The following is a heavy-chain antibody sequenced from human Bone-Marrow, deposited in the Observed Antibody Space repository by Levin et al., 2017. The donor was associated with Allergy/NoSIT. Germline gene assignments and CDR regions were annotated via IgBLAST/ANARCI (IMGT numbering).Heavy chain of an antibody. J-gene: IGHJ4*02. CDR1: GFTFSDYY. CDR3: ARYYYGSGIITDY. CDR2: ISSSSSYT. Sequence: GGSLRLSCAASGFTFSDYYMSWIRQAPGKGLEWVSYISSSSSYTNYADSVKGRFTISRDNAKNSLYLQMNSLRAEDTAVYYCARYYYGSGIITDYWGQGTLVTVSS. V-gene: IGHV3-11*03. D-gene: IGHD3-10*01.